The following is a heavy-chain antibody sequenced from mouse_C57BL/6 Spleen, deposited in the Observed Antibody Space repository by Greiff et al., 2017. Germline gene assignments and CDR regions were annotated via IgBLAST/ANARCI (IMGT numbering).Heavy chain of an antibody. Sequence: QVQLKQPGAELVRPGSSVKLSCKASGYTFTSYWMHWVKQRPIQGLEWIGNIDPSDSDTHYNQKFKDKATVTVDKSSTTAYMQLSSLTSEDSAVYYCALAPFDYWGQGTTLSVSS. CDR1: GYTFTSYW. CDR3: ALAPFDY. V-gene: IGHV1-52*01. CDR2: IDPSDSDT. J-gene: IGHJ2*01.